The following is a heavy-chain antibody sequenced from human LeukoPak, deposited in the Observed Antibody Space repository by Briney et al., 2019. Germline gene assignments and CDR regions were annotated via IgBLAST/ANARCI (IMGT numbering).Heavy chain of an antibody. J-gene: IGHJ4*02. D-gene: IGHD2-2*01. CDR3: ARHTAPAATRFY. Sequence: SSETLSLTCTVSGGSISSSSYYWGWIRQPPGKGLEWIGSIYYSGSTYYHPSLKSRVTISVDTSKNQFSLKLSSVTAADTAVYYCARHTAPAATRFYWGQGTLVTVSS. V-gene: IGHV4-39*01. CDR1: GGSISSSSYY. CDR2: IYYSGST.